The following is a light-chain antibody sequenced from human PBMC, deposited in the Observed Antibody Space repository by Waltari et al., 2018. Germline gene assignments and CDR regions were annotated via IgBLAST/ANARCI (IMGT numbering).Light chain of an antibody. CDR3: SSYTSARTWV. J-gene: IGLJ3*02. Sequence: QSALTQPASVSGSPGQSITISCTGTSSDVGGYKYVSWHQQHPGKAPKRIIYDVSNRPSGVSNRFSGSKSGNTASLTISGLQAEDEAEYFCSSYTSARTWVFGGGTKLTVL. V-gene: IGLV2-14*03. CDR1: SSDVGGYKY. CDR2: DVS.